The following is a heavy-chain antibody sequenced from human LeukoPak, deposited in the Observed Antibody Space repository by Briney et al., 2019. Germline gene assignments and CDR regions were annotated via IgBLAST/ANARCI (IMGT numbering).Heavy chain of an antibody. D-gene: IGHD3-10*01. CDR2: ISGRGGRT. CDR3: ATAGPLGSGSYLGEFDY. V-gene: IGHV3-23*01. CDR1: GFTLSSYD. Sequence: GGSLRLSCAASGFTLSSYDMSWVRQAPGKGLAWVSAISGRGGRTYYADSVKGRFTISRDDLKNTLYLQMNSLRAEDTAVYYCATAGPLGSGSYLGEFDYWLQGTLVTVSS. J-gene: IGHJ4*02.